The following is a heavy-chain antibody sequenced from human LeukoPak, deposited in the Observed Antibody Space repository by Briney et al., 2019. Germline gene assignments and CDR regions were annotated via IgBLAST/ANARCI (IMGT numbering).Heavy chain of an antibody. J-gene: IGHJ4*02. V-gene: IGHV3-7*01. CDR3: ARNYYDSSGYYYY. CDR1: GFTFSSYG. CDR2: IKQDGSEK. Sequence: GGSLRLSCAASGFTFSSYGMSWVRQAPGKGLEWVANIKQDGSEKYYVDSVKGRFTISRDNAKNSLYLQMNSLRAEDTAVYYCARNYYDSSGYYYYWGQGTLVTVSS. D-gene: IGHD3-22*01.